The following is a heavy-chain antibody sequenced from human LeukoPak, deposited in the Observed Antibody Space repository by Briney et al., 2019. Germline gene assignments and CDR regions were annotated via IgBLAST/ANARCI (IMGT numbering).Heavy chain of an antibody. J-gene: IGHJ4*02. D-gene: IGHD3-16*02. CDR3: ARAFQSLGGLSLPDY. V-gene: IGHV7-4-1*02. CDR1: GYTLTSDG. CDR2: INTNTANP. Sequence: GASVKVSCKASGYTLTSDGMNWVRQAPGQGLEWMGWINTNTANPTYAQGFTGRFVFSLDTSVSTTYLQISSLQAEDTAVYFCARAFQSLGGLSLPDYWGQGTLVTVSS.